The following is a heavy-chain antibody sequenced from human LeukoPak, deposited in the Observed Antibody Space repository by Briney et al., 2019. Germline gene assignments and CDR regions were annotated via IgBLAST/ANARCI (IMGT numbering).Heavy chain of an antibody. CDR3: AREHCSGGSCYDGYGMDV. J-gene: IGHJ6*02. D-gene: IGHD2-15*01. CDR2: ISGNNGNT. CDR1: GYTFTSYG. V-gene: IGHV1-18*01. Sequence: GASVKVSCKASGYTFTSYGISWVRQAPGQGLEWMGWISGNNGNTNYAQKLQGRVTMTTDTSTSTAYMELRSLRSDDTAVYYCAREHCSGGSCYDGYGMDVWGQGTTVTVPS.